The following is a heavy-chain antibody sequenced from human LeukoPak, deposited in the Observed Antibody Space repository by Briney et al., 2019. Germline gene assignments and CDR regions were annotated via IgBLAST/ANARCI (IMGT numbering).Heavy chain of an antibody. J-gene: IGHJ4*02. CDR3: ATLPLTATRDY. V-gene: IGHV3-48*03. CDR1: GFTFSSYE. D-gene: IGHD2-21*02. CDR2: ISSSGSTI. Sequence: EPGGSLRLSCAASGFTFSSYEKNWVRQAPGKGLEWVSYISSSGSTIYYADSVKGRFTISRDNAKNSLYLQMNSLRAEDTAVYYCATLPLTATRDYWGQGTLVTVSS.